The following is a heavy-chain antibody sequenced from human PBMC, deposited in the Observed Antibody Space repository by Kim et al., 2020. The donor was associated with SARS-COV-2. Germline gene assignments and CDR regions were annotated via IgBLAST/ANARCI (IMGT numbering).Heavy chain of an antibody. CDR3: AKEGIWFGDQKEY. D-gene: IGHD3-10*01. J-gene: IGHJ4*02. Sequence: YADSVKSRFTISRDKSKNTLYLQMNSLRAEDTAVYYCAKEGIWFGDQKEYWGQGTLVTVSS. V-gene: IGHV3-23*01.